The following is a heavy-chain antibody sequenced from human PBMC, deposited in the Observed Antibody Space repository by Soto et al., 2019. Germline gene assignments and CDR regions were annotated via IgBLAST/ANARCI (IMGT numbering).Heavy chain of an antibody. CDR3: AKEPPCSGGICYSVFSY. D-gene: IGHD2-15*01. CDR1: GFTFSSYG. Sequence: QVQLVESGGGVVQPGRSLRLSCAASGFTFSSYGMHWVRQAPGKGLEWVTFISYDGSSQYYADSVKGRFTISRDNSKNTLYLQMNSLRAEETAVYYCAKEPPCSGGICYSVFSYWGQGTLVTVSS. J-gene: IGHJ4*02. CDR2: ISYDGSSQ. V-gene: IGHV3-30*18.